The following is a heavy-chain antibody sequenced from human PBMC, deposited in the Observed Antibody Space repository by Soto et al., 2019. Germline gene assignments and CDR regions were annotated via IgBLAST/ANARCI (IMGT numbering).Heavy chain of an antibody. CDR1: GYTFTSYD. Sequence: ASVKVSCKASGYTFTSYDINWVRQATGQGLEWMGWMNPNSGNTGYAQKFQGRVTMTRNTSISTAYMELSSLRSEDTAVYYCARGPLYFVLMVYATRQTNWFDPWGQGTLVTAPQ. V-gene: IGHV1-8*01. D-gene: IGHD2-8*01. J-gene: IGHJ5*02. CDR2: MNPNSGNT. CDR3: ARGPLYFVLMVYATRQTNWFDP.